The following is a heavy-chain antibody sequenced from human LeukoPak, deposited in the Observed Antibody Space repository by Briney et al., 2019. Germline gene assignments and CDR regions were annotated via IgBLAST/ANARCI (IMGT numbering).Heavy chain of an antibody. J-gene: IGHJ4*02. V-gene: IGHV3-23*01. CDR2: ISGGNT. CDR3: AKLAISIFGVVEYYFDY. D-gene: IGHD3-3*01. Sequence: PGGSLRLSCAASGFTFSSYAMTWVRQAPGKGLQWVSTISGGNTYYADSVKGRFTISRDNFKNTLFLQMNSLRGEDTAVYYCAKLAISIFGVVEYYFDYWGQGTLVTVSS. CDR1: GFTFSSYA.